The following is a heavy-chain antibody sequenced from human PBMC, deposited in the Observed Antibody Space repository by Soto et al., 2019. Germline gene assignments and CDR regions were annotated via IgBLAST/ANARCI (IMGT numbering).Heavy chain of an antibody. CDR2: IYYSGST. D-gene: IGHD1-26*01. CDR3: ARRGGSYHNWFDP. V-gene: IGHV4-59*08. Sequence: QVQLQESGPGLVKPSETLSLTCTVSGGSISSYYWSWIRQPPGKGLEWIGYIYYSGSTNYNPSLKSRVTIAVDTSKNQCSLKLSSVTAAATAVYYCARRGGSYHNWFDPWGQGTLVTVSS. CDR1: GGSISSYY. J-gene: IGHJ5*02.